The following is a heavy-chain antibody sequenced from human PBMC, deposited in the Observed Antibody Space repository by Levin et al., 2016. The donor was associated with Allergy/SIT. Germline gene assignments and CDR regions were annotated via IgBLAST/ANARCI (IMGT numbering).Heavy chain of an antibody. J-gene: IGHJ2*01. CDR2: IFSNDEV. D-gene: IGHD1-1*01. V-gene: IGHV2-26*01. CDR3: ARIHDTAWQKDWYFDL. Sequence: SGPTLVKPTETLTLTCIVSDFSLTNTGMGVIWIRQPPGKALEWLAHIFSNDEVVYRTSLRSRLTISKDTSENQVVLTMTNMDPVDTATYFCARIHDTAWQKDWYFDLWGRGTLVTVSS. CDR1: DFSLTNTGMG.